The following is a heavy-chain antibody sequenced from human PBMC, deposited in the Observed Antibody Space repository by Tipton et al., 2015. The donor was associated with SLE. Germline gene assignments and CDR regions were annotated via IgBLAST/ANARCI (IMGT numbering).Heavy chain of an antibody. D-gene: IGHD3-22*01. CDR2: INQGETEK. J-gene: IGHJ4*02. CDR3: ARPEDSSGYYLGFFDY. V-gene: IGHV3-7*03. CDR1: GFTFSTYW. Sequence: GSLKLSCGASGFTFSTYWMTWVRQAPGKGLEWVADINQGETEKNYVDSVKGRFTISRDNAKNSLYLQMNSLRAEDTAVYYCARPEDSSGYYLGFFDYWGQGTLVTVSS.